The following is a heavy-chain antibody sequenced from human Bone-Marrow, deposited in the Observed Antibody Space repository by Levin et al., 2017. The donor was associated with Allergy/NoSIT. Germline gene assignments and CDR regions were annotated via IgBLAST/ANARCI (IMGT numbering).Heavy chain of an antibody. D-gene: IGHD3-10*01. CDR3: ARVEYYYGGGGHSLRGDYFDS. Sequence: PGGSLRLSCAASGFKFSDYYMSWIRQAPEKGLEWISYIYNTGSTVHYADSVKGRFTASRDNAKNSLYLQMNSLRAEDTAVYYCARVEYYYGGGGHSLRGDYFDSWGLGTRVTVSS. J-gene: IGHJ4*02. CDR2: IYNTGSTV. V-gene: IGHV3-11*01. CDR1: GFKFSDYY.